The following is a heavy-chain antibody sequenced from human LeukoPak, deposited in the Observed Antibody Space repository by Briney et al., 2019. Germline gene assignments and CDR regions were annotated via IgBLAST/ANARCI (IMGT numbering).Heavy chain of an antibody. D-gene: IGHD6-19*01. CDR3: ARGAPYSSGWSKSGGYFDY. V-gene: IGHV3-66*01. Sequence: GGSLRLSCAASGFTFSSYGMHWVRQAPGKGLEWVSVIYSGGSTYYADSVKGRFTISRDNSKNTLYLQMNSLRAEDTAVYYCARGAPYSSGWSKSGGYFDYWGQGTLVTVSS. CDR2: IYSGGST. CDR1: GFTFSSYG. J-gene: IGHJ4*02.